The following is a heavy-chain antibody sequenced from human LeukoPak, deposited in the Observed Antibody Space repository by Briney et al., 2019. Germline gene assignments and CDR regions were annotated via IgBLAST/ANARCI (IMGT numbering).Heavy chain of an antibody. D-gene: IGHD1-26*01. Sequence: ASVKVSCKASGGTFSSYAISWVRQAPGQGLEWMGRIIPIFGIANYAQKFQGRVTITADKSTSTAYMELSSLRSEDTAVYYCAREWEWELPNVEGMGVGHNWFDPWGQGTLVTVSS. CDR1: GGTFSSYA. CDR3: AREWEWELPNVEGMGVGHNWFDP. CDR2: IIPIFGIA. V-gene: IGHV1-69*04. J-gene: IGHJ5*02.